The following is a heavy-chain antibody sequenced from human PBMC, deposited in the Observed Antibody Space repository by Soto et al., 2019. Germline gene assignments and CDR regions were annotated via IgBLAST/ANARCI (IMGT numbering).Heavy chain of an antibody. D-gene: IGHD6-13*01. CDR2: IKQDGSEK. Sequence: GGSLRLSCAASGFTFSSYWMSWVRQAPGKGLEWVANIKQDGSEKYYVDSVKGRFTISRDNAKNSLYLQMNSLRAEDTAVYYCARDQGGSSWYSGFDYWGQGTLVTVSS. V-gene: IGHV3-7*03. CDR1: GFTFSSYW. J-gene: IGHJ4*02. CDR3: ARDQGGSSWYSGFDY.